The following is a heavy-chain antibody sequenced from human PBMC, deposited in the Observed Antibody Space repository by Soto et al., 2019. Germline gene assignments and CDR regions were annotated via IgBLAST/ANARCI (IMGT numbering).Heavy chain of an antibody. CDR3: VTCAYDNTE. CDR2: IYHSGTT. D-gene: IGHD3-22*01. V-gene: IGHV4-38-2*01. J-gene: IGHJ1*01. CDR1: GDSISSIYY. Sequence: SETLPLTCAVSGDSISSIYYWAWSRHPPGKILEWIGSIYHSGTTYYNPSLKSRVTISVDTSKNQFSLKLSSVTAADTAVYYCVTCAYDNTE.